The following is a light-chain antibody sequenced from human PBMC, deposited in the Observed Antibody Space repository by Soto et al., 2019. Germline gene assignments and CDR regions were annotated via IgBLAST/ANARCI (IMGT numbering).Light chain of an antibody. V-gene: IGKV2-28*01. J-gene: IGKJ3*01. Sequence: DIVMTQYPLPLPVTPGEPASISCRSSQSLLHSNGYDYLDWYLQKPGQSPQLLIYLGSNRASGVPDRFSGSGSGTDFTLKISRVEAEDVGVYYCMQALQAPFTFGPGTKVDIK. CDR2: LGS. CDR1: QSLLHSNGYDY. CDR3: MQALQAPFT.